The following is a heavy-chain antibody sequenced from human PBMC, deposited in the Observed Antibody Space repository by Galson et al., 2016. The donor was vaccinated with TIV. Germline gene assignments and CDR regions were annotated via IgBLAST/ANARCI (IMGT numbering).Heavy chain of an antibody. D-gene: IGHD3-22*01. V-gene: IGHV2-70*11. CDR2: IDWDDDK. J-gene: IGHJ4*02. CDR1: GFSLNTDGMC. CDR3: ARISGYYDSSGHYIPRSVDY. Sequence: PALVKPTQTLTLTCTFSGFSLNTDGMCVNWIRQPPGKALEWLARIDWDDDKSYSPSLKTRLTISKDTSKSQVVLTMTNMDPLDTATYYCARISGYYDSSGHYIPRSVDYWGQGALVTVSS.